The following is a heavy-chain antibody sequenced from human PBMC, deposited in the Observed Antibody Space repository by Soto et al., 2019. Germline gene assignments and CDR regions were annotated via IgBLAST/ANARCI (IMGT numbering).Heavy chain of an antibody. CDR2: IYYSGST. CDR3: ARRPLVVSSYFDY. J-gene: IGHJ4*02. Sequence: SETLSLTCTVSGGSISSSSYYWGWIRQPPGKGLEWIGSIYYSGSTYYNPSLKSRVTISVDTSKNQFSLKLSSVTAADTAVYYCARRPLVVSSYFDYWGQGTLVTVSS. V-gene: IGHV4-39*01. CDR1: GGSISSSSYY. D-gene: IGHD6-6*01.